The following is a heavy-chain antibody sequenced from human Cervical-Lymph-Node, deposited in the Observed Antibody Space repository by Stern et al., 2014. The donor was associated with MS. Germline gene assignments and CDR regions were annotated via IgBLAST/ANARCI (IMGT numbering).Heavy chain of an antibody. Sequence: QVQLVESGGGVVQPGRSLRLSCAASGFTFSSYGMHWVRQDPGKGLEWVAGIWYDGSNKYYADSVKGRFTISRDNSKNTLYLQMNSLRAEDTAVYYCARGGGSYPYDAFDIWGQGTMVTVSS. D-gene: IGHD1-26*01. V-gene: IGHV3-33*01. CDR2: IWYDGSNK. CDR3: ARGGGSYPYDAFDI. J-gene: IGHJ3*02. CDR1: GFTFSSYG.